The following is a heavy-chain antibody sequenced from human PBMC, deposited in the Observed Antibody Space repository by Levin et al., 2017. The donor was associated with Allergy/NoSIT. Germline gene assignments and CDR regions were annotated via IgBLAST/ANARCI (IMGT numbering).Heavy chain of an antibody. CDR1: GGTFSSYA. Sequence: ASVKVSCKASGGTFSSYAISWVRQAPGQGLEWMGGIIPIFGTANYAQKFQGRVTITADESTSTAYMELSSLRSEDTAVYYCARGYCSSTSCYAEFAAGLDYWGQGTLVTVSS. V-gene: IGHV1-69*13. CDR2: IIPIFGTA. J-gene: IGHJ4*02. D-gene: IGHD2-2*01. CDR3: ARGYCSSTSCYAEFAAGLDY.